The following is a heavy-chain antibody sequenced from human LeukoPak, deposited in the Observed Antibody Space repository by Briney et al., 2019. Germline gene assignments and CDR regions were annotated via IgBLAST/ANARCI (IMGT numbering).Heavy chain of an antibody. CDR3: AKAGTTGIHHWFDP. V-gene: IGHV4-38-2*02. J-gene: IGHJ5*02. CDR1: GASLTIYY. Sequence: SETLSLTCSVSGASLTIYYWGWIRQPPGKGLEWIGNIYHSGGSYYNPSLKSRVTILVDTSKNQFSLKLSSVTAADTAVYYCAKAGTTGIHHWFDPWGQGNLVTVSS. CDR2: IYHSGGS. D-gene: IGHD1-1*01.